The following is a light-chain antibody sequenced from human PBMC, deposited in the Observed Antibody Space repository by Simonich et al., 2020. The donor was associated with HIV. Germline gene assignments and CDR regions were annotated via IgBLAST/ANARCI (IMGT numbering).Light chain of an antibody. CDR3: QSYDSSNQGV. CDR2: EDN. CDR1: SGSIASNY. J-gene: IGLJ3*02. Sequence: FMLTQPHSVSESPGKTVTISCTRSSGSIASNYVQWYQQRPGSAPTTVIYEDNQSPSGVPDRFSGSIDSSSNSASLIISGLKTEDEADYYCQSYDSSNQGVFGGGTKLTVL. V-gene: IGLV6-57*03.